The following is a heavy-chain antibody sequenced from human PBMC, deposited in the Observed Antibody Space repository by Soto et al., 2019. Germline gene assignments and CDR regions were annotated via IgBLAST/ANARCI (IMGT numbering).Heavy chain of an antibody. V-gene: IGHV1-46*01. CDR1: GYTFTSYY. Sequence: GASVKVSCKASGYTFTSYYMHWVRQAPGQGLKWMGIINPSGGSTSYAQKFQGRVTMTRDTSTSTVYMELSSLRSEDTAVYYCASGVTGYGTRGAEYFQHWGLGTLVTVSS. CDR3: ASGVTGYGTRGAEYFQH. J-gene: IGHJ1*01. D-gene: IGHD3-9*01. CDR2: INPSGGST.